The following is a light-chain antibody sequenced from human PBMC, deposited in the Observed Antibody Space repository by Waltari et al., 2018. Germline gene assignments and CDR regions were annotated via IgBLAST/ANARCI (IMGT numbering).Light chain of an antibody. CDR2: KAS. J-gene: IGKJ1*01. V-gene: IGKV1-5*01. CDR3: LQYSNSLWR. CDR1: QSISSW. Sequence: DIQMTQSPSSLSASVGDTVTTTCRASQSISSWLDWYQQKPGKAPKLLIYKASSLQSGVPSRFSGSGSGTEFTLTISSLQPEDFATYYCLQYSNSLWRFGQGTKVEIK.